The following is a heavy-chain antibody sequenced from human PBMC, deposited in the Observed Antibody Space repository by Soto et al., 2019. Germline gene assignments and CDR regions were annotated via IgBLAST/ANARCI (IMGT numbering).Heavy chain of an antibody. CDR3: ARERYYYGSGDY. V-gene: IGHV3-7*01. D-gene: IGHD3-10*01. J-gene: IGHJ4*02. CDR1: GFTFSSYW. Sequence: GGSLRLSCAASGFTFSSYWMSWVRQAPGKGLEWVANIKEDGSEKNYVDSVKGQFTISRHNAKNSLYLQMNSLRAEDTAVYYCARERYYYGSGDYWGQGTLVTVSS. CDR2: IKEDGSEK.